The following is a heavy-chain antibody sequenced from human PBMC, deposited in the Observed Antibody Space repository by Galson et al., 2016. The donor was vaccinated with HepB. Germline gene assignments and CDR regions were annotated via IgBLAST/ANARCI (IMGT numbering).Heavy chain of an antibody. CDR1: GFTFSDYY. CDR2: VSSGSSDT. CDR3: VRSNGFDYLSSGPQTPLFYYLDV. Sequence: SLRLSCAASGFTFSDYYMSWIRQAPGKGLEWVSYVSSGSSDTNYADSVKGRFTISRDNAKNSLFLQMNSLRADDTAAYYCVRSNGFDYLSSGPQTPLFYYLDVWGKGTAVTVSS. J-gene: IGHJ6*03. D-gene: IGHD3-9*01. V-gene: IGHV3-11*06.